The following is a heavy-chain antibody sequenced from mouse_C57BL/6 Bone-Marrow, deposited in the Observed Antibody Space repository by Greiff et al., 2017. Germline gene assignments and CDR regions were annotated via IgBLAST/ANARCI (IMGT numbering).Heavy chain of an antibody. CDR3: ARGGSSEDFDG. D-gene: IGHD3-2*02. CDR1: GFTFSSYA. CDR2: ISDGGSYT. Sequence: DVKLVESGGGLVKPGGSLKLSCAASGFTFSSYAMSWVRQTPEKRLEWVATISDGGSYTYYPDNVKGRFTISRDNAKNNLYLQMSHLKSEDTAMYYCARGGSSEDFDGWGKGTTLTVSS. J-gene: IGHJ2*01. V-gene: IGHV5-4*03.